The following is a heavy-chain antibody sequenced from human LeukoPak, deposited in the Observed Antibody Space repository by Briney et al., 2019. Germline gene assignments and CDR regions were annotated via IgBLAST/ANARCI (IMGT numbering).Heavy chain of an antibody. J-gene: IGHJ4*02. D-gene: IGHD2-15*01. V-gene: IGHV3-7*01. Sequence: PGGSLRLSCAASGFTFSTYWMSWVRQAPGKGLEWVANIKQDGSEKYYVDSVKGRFTISRDNAKNSVYLQMNSLRAEDTAVYYCARLYCSGGKCDSAFEYWGQGTLVAVST. CDR3: ARLYCSGGKCDSAFEY. CDR1: GFTFSTYW. CDR2: IKQDGSEK.